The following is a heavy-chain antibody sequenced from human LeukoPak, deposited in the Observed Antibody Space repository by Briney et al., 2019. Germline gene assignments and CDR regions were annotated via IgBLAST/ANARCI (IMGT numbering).Heavy chain of an antibody. CDR3: ARDFAYSSSSVSDAFDI. D-gene: IGHD6-6*01. CDR2: INPNSGGT. Sequence: ASVEVSCKASGYTFTGYYMHWVRQAPGQGLEWMGRINPNSGGTNYAQKFQGRVTMTRDTSISTAYMELSSLRSEDTAVYYCARDFAYSSSSVSDAFDIWGQGTMVTVSS. CDR1: GYTFTGYY. J-gene: IGHJ3*02. V-gene: IGHV1-2*06.